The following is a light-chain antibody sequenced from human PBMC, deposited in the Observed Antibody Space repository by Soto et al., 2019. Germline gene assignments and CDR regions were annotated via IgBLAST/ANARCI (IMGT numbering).Light chain of an antibody. CDR3: SSYTSSSTVV. CDR1: SSDVGGYNY. Sequence: QSALTQPASVSGSPGQSITISCTGTSSDVGGYNYVSWYQQHTGKAPKLMIYEVSNRPSGVSNRFSGSKSGNTASLTISGLQAEDEADYYGSSYTSSSTVVFGGGTKLTVL. CDR2: EVS. V-gene: IGLV2-14*01. J-gene: IGLJ2*01.